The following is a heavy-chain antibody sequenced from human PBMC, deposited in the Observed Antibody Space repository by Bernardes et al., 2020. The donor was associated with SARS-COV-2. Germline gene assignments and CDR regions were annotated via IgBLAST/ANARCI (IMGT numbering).Heavy chain of an antibody. Sequence: SETLSLTCAVYGGSFSGYYWSWIRQPPGKGLEWIGEINHSGSTNYNPSLKSRVTISVDTSKNQFSLKLSSVTAADTAVYYCARAGRKKTEYFQHWGQGTLVTVSS. CDR3: ARAGRKKTEYFQH. V-gene: IGHV4-34*01. J-gene: IGHJ1*01. D-gene: IGHD3-10*01. CDR2: INHSGST. CDR1: GGSFSGYY.